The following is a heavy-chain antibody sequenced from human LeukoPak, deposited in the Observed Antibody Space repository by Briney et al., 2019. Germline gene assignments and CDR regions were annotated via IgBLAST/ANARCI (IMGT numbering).Heavy chain of an antibody. D-gene: IGHD2-2*01. Sequence: SQPLSLTCAISGDSVSSNSVTWNWIRQSPSRGLEWLGRTYYRSTWYNDYAVSVRGRITVNPDTSKNQFSLHLNSVTPEDTAVYYCARRLTQYDCFDPWGQGILVTVSS. V-gene: IGHV6-1*01. J-gene: IGHJ5*02. CDR1: GDSVSSNSVT. CDR3: ARRLTQYDCFDP. CDR2: TYYRSTWYN.